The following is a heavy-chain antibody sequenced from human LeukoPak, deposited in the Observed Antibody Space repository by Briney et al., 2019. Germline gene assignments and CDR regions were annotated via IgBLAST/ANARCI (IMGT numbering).Heavy chain of an antibody. CDR1: GYTFTSYG. D-gene: IGHD6-13*01. CDR3: ARKRSSSWTIQENYYYGMDV. V-gene: IGHV1-18*01. J-gene: IGHJ6*02. Sequence: GASVKVSCKASGYTFTSYGISWVRQAPGQGLEWMGWISAYNGNTNYAQKFQSRVTITADKSTSTAYMELSSLRSEDTAVYYCARKRSSSWTIQENYYYGMDVWGQGTTVTVSS. CDR2: ISAYNGNT.